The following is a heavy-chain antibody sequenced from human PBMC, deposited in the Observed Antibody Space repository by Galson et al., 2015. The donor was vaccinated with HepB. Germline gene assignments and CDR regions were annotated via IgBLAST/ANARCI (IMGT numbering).Heavy chain of an antibody. V-gene: IGHV1-18*01. J-gene: IGHJ4*02. CDR3: ARDFSDHQWLVRVDY. CDR2: ISAYNGNT. D-gene: IGHD6-19*01. CDR1: GYTFTSYG. Sequence: SVKVSCKASGYTFTSYGISWVRQAPGQGLEWMGWISAYNGNTNYAQKLQGRVTMTTDTSTSTAYMELRSLRSDDTAVYYCARDFSDHQWLVRVDYWGQGTLVTVSS.